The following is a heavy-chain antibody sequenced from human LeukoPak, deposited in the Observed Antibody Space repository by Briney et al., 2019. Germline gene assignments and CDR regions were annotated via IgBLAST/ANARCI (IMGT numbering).Heavy chain of an antibody. D-gene: IGHD3-10*01. CDR1: GFTFSSYW. CDR2: INTDGSST. J-gene: IGHJ6*04. CDR3: ARAGSGSPIPDV. V-gene: IGHV3-74*01. Sequence: PGGSLRHSCAASGFTFSSYWMHWVRQAPGKGLVWVSRINTDGSSTSYADSVKGRFTISRDNAKNTLYLQMNSLRAEDTAVYYCARAGSGSPIPDVWGKGTTVTVSS.